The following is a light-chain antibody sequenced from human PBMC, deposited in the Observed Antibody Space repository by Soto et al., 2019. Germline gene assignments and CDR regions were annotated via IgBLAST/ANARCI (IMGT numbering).Light chain of an antibody. Sequence: EIVMTQSPATLSVSPGERATLSCRASQSVSSNLAWYQQKPGQAPRLLIYGASTRANGIPARFSGSGSGTKFTLTINSLQSEDFGVYSCQQYNNWPTYTFGQGTKLEIK. CDR2: GAS. CDR1: QSVSSN. J-gene: IGKJ2*01. CDR3: QQYNNWPTYT. V-gene: IGKV3-15*01.